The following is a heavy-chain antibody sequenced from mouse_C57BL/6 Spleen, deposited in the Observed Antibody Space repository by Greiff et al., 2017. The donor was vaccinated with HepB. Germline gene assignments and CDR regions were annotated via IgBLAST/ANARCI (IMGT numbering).Heavy chain of an antibody. CDR3: ARGVTGRFDY. CDR2: IYPGGGYT. J-gene: IGHJ2*01. V-gene: IGHV1-63*01. Sequence: QVHVKQSGAELVRPGTSVKMSCKASGYTFTNYWIGWAKQRPGHGLEWIGDIYPGGGYTNYNEKFKGKATLTADKSSSTAYMQFSSLTSEDSAIYYCARGVTGRFDYWGQGTTLTVSS. CDR1: GYTFTNYW. D-gene: IGHD2-1*01.